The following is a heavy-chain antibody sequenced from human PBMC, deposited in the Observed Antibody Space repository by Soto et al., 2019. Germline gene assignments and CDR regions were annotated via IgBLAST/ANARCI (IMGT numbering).Heavy chain of an antibody. D-gene: IGHD1-7*01. CDR2: IYYSGST. Sequence: PSETLSLTCTVSGGSISSSSYYWGCIRQPPGKGLEWIGSIYYSGSTNYNPSLKSRVTISVDTSKNQFSLKLSSVTAADTAVYYCARESITGTTGWFDPWGQGTLVTVSS. V-gene: IGHV4-39*07. CDR1: GGSISSSSYY. J-gene: IGHJ5*02. CDR3: ARESITGTTGWFDP.